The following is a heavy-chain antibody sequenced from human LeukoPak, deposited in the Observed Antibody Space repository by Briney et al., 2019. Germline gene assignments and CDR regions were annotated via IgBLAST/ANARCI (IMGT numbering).Heavy chain of an antibody. CDR3: ARDTYYYDSSGYSAFDI. D-gene: IGHD3-22*01. V-gene: IGHV4-4*07. Sequence: SETLSLTCTVSGGSISSYYWSWIRQPAGKGLEWIGRIHTSGSTNYNPSLKSRVTMSVDTSKNQFSLKLSSVTAADTAVYYCARDTYYYDSSGYSAFDIWGQGTMVTVSS. CDR2: IHTSGST. CDR1: GGSISSYY. J-gene: IGHJ3*02.